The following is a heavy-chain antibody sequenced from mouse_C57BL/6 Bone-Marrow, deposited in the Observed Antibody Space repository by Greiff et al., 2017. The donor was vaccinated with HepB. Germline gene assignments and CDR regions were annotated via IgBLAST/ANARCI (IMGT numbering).Heavy chain of an antibody. V-gene: IGHV1-42*01. CDR3: ARGDYYGSSYHFDY. CDR2: INPSTGGT. J-gene: IGHJ2*01. Sequence: DVQLQQSGPELVKPGASVKISCKASGYSFTGYYMNWVKQSPEKSLEWIGEINPSTGGTTYNQKFKAKATLTVDKSSSTAYMQLKSLTSEDSAVYYCARGDYYGSSYHFDYWGQGTTLTVSS. CDR1: GYSFTGYY. D-gene: IGHD1-1*01.